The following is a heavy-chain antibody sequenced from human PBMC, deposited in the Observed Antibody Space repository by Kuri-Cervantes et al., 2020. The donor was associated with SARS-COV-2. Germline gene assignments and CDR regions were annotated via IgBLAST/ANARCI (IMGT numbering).Heavy chain of an antibody. CDR2: IYHSGNT. J-gene: IGHJ6*02. D-gene: IGHD3-22*01. Sequence: SETLSLTCAVSGYSISSGYYWGWIRQPPGKGLEWIGSIYHSGNTYYNSPLKSRVTISVDTSKNQFSLKLSSLRSEDTAVYYCARDSAPYYYDSSGRPHPPPSPWSYYYYGMDVWGQGTTVTVSS. CDR3: ARDSAPYYYDSSGRPHPPPSPWSYYYYGMDV. V-gene: IGHV4-38-2*02. CDR1: GYSISSGYY.